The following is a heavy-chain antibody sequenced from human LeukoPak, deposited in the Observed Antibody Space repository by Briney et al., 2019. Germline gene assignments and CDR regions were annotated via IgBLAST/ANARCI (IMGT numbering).Heavy chain of an antibody. J-gene: IGHJ3*02. V-gene: IGHV3-53*01. Sequence: GGSLRLSCAASGFTVSDNYMTWVRQAPGKGLEWVPSIYSAGATHYAESVKGRFTISRDNSKNTLYLQMNSLRAEDMAVYYCARIEWERLGRAFDIWGQGTMVTVSS. CDR1: GFTVSDNY. CDR3: ARIEWERLGRAFDI. D-gene: IGHD1-26*01. CDR2: IYSAGAT.